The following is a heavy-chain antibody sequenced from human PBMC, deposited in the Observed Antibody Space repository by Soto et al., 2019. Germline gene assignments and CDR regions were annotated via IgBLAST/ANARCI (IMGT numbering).Heavy chain of an antibody. CDR1: GFTFTSYG. Sequence: QAHLVESGGGVVQPGRSLRLSCAASGFTFTSYGMHWVRQAPGTRLGWVSVISYDGGLQHYADSVKGRFTISRDNSKSMVLLQMNSLRAEDTAVYYCVSDRGYGHASAPYSWGQGTLVSVYS. J-gene: IGHJ4*02. V-gene: IGHV3-30*03. D-gene: IGHD5-18*01. CDR3: VSDRGYGHASAPYS. CDR2: ISYDGGLQ.